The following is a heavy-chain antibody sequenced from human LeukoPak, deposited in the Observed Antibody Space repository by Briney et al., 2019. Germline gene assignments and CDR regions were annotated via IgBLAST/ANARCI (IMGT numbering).Heavy chain of an antibody. D-gene: IGHD3-10*01. CDR3: ARGSSRSFDI. CDR1: GYTFINYA. V-gene: IGHV1-8*02. Sequence: GASVKVSCKASGYTFINYAISWVRQAPGQGLQWMGWMNPNSGNAVYAQKFQGRVTMTRSTSINTAYMELSSLRSEDTAVYYCARGSSRSFDIWGLGTMVTVSS. J-gene: IGHJ3*02. CDR2: MNPNSGNA.